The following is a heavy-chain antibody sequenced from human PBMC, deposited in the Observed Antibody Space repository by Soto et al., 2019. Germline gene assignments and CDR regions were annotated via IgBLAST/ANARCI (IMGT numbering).Heavy chain of an antibody. D-gene: IGHD3-16*01. CDR1: GGSINSNNFY. CDR2: IYYTGTT. V-gene: IGHV4-39*01. Sequence: PSETLSLTCTVSGGSINSNNFYGAWIRQPPGKGLDWIGSIYYTGTTYYNPSLKSRITISVDTSKNQFSLTLSSVTAADTAVYYCVRRWGTTFDFWGQGTLVTVSS. CDR3: VRRWGTTFDF. J-gene: IGHJ4*02.